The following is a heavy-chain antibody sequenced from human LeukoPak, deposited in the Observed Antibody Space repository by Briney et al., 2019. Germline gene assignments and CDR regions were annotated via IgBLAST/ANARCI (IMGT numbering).Heavy chain of an antibody. CDR2: IYYTGHT. Sequence: SETLSLTCTVSGGSISGDYWSWIRQPPGKGLEWIGYIYYTGHTHYNHSLKSRVTMSMDTSKNQFSLKLNSVTAADTAVYYCARGGMVIGSGFDPWGQGTLVTVSS. D-gene: IGHD2-21*01. CDR1: GGSISGDY. CDR3: ARGGMVIGSGFDP. J-gene: IGHJ5*02. V-gene: IGHV4-59*12.